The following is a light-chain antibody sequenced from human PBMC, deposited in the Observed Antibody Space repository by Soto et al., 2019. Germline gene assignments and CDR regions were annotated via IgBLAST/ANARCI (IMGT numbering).Light chain of an antibody. J-gene: IGKJ1*01. V-gene: IGKV3-15*01. CDR1: QSVSIK. CDR2: DTS. Sequence: EIVMTQSPATLSVSPGERATLSCRASQSVSIKLAWYQQKPGQAPRLLIYDTSTRATGIPARFSGSGSGTEFTLTISSLEPEDFAVYYCQQRSNWPTFGQGTKVDIK. CDR3: QQRSNWPT.